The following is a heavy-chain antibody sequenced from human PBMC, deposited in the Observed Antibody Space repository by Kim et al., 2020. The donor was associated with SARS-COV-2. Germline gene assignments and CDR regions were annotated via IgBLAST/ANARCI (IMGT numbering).Heavy chain of an antibody. CDR2: ISSSSSYI. D-gene: IGHD6-19*01. CDR3: ARVDSSGWSTKSDAFDI. Sequence: GGSLRLSCAASGFTFSSYSMNWVRQAPGKGLEWVSSISSSSSYIYYADSVKGRFTISRDNAKNSLYLQMNSLRAEDTAVYYCARVDSSGWSTKSDAFDIWGQGTMVTVSS. V-gene: IGHV3-21*01. J-gene: IGHJ3*02. CDR1: GFTFSSYS.